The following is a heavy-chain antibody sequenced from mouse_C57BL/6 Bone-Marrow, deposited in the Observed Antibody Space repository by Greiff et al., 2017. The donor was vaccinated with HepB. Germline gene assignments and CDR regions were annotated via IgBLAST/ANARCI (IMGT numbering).Heavy chain of an antibody. Sequence: VHVKQSGAELVRPGASVKLSCTASGFNIKDYYMHWVKQRPEQGLEWIGRIDPEDGDTEYAPKFQGKATMTADTSSNTAYLQLSSLTSEDTAVYYCTTIPSVPWFAYWGQGTLVTVSA. CDR2: IDPEDGDT. J-gene: IGHJ3*01. CDR1: GFNIKDYY. CDR3: TTIPSVPWFAY. V-gene: IGHV14-1*01.